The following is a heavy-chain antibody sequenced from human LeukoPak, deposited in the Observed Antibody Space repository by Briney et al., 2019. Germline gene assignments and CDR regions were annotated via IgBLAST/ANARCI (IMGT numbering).Heavy chain of an antibody. CDR2: IQYDGSNE. D-gene: IGHD2-8*01. J-gene: IGHJ6*03. Sequence: GGSLRLSCAASRFSFSSYGMRWVRQAPGKGLDWVAYIQYDGSNEQYADSVKGRFSISRDSSKNTLYLQMNSLRAEDTAVYYCAKDRCSNGVGCYYYYMDVWGKGTTVTISS. V-gene: IGHV3-30*02. CDR1: RFSFSSYG. CDR3: AKDRCSNGVGCYYYYMDV.